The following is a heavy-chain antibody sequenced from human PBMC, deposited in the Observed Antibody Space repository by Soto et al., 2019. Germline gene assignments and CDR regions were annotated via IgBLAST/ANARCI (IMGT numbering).Heavy chain of an antibody. Sequence: GGSLRLSCAASGFTFSRYGMHWVRQAPGRGLEWVAVIWYDGSNIHYADSLKGRFTISRDNSKDTLDLQMNSLRAEDTAVYYCARDREQWLVASYFDYSGQGTLVTVSS. D-gene: IGHD6-19*01. CDR3: ARDREQWLVASYFDY. J-gene: IGHJ4*02. CDR1: GFTFSRYG. V-gene: IGHV3-33*01. CDR2: IWYDGSNI.